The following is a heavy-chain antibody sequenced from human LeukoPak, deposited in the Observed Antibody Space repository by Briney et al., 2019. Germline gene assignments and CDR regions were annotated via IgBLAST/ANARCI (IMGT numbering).Heavy chain of an antibody. J-gene: IGHJ4*02. V-gene: IGHV1-2*02. D-gene: IGHD3-22*01. Sequence: SLRVSCTASGYTFTGYSMHWVRQAPGQGLEWMGWINPNSGSIDYAQKLQGRVTITRDTSNSSVYMELSRLRSDDTALYYCARDWRYYERSVDYWGQGTLVTVSS. CDR3: ARDWRYYERSVDY. CDR2: INPNSGSI. CDR1: GYTFTGYS.